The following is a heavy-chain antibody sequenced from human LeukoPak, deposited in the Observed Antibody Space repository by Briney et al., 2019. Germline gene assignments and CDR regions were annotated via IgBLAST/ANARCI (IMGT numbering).Heavy chain of an antibody. D-gene: IGHD7-27*01. CDR1: GGSISSGGYY. V-gene: IGHV4-31*03. Sequence: ASQTLSLTCIVSGGSISSGGYYWSWIRQHPGKGLEWIGYISYSGNTYYNPSLKTRLSISVDTSKNQFCLNVSSVTAADTAMYYCARDWGPTRPFDCWGQGTLVTVSS. CDR3: ARDWGPTRPFDC. J-gene: IGHJ4*02. CDR2: ISYSGNT.